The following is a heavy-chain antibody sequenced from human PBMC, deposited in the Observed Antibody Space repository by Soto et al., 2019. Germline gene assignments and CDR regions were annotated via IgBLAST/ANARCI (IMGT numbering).Heavy chain of an antibody. CDR3: AKGMGYSSGWGYYFDY. Sequence: GGSLRLSCAASGFTFDDYAMHWVRQAPGKGLEWVSGISWNSGSIGYVDSVKGRFTISRDNAKNSLYLQMNSLRAEDTALYYCAKGMGYSSGWGYYFDYWGQGTLVTVSS. J-gene: IGHJ4*02. CDR2: ISWNSGSI. D-gene: IGHD6-19*01. CDR1: GFTFDDYA. V-gene: IGHV3-9*01.